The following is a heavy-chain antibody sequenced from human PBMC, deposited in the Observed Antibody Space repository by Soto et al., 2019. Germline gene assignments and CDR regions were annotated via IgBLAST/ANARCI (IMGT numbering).Heavy chain of an antibody. CDR3: ASLSRDTSNYYCFAY. CDR1: SGSISSYY. D-gene: IGHD3-22*01. J-gene: IGHJ4*02. Sequence: SETLSLTCTVSSGSISSYYWSWIRQPPGKGLEWIGYIFYSGSTNYNPSLKSRVTISVDTSKNQFSLKLTSVTAADTAVYYCASLSRDTSNYYCFAYWGQGTLVTVSS. CDR2: IFYSGST. V-gene: IGHV4-59*08.